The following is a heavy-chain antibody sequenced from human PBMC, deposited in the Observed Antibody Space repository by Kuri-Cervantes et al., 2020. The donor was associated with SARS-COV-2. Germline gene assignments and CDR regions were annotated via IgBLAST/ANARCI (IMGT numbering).Heavy chain of an antibody. V-gene: IGHV3-30*18. CDR2: VSYDGSNK. J-gene: IGHJ2*01. CDR3: AKTLIAKWMGGFDL. D-gene: IGHD2/OR15-2a*01. CDR1: GFTFISYG. Sequence: GESLKISCAASGFTFISYGMHWVRQAPDKGLEWVAVVSYDGSNKYYADSVKGRFTISRDNTKNTLYLQMNSLRAEDTAVYYCAKTLIAKWMGGFDLWGRGTLVTVSS.